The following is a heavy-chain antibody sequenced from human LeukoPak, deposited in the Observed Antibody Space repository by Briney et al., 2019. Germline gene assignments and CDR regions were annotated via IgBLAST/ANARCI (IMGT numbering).Heavy chain of an antibody. V-gene: IGHV3-66*01. CDR3: ARDQTTDDGSYQFDY. D-gene: IGHD1-26*01. J-gene: IGHJ4*02. Sequence: GGSLRLSCAVSGFTVSNNYINWVRQAPGKGLEWVSVIFPGGDTYYADFVKGRFTISRDNSKNTVCLQMSSLRADDTAVYYCARDQTTDDGSYQFDYWGQGTLVTVSS. CDR1: GFTVSNNY. CDR2: IFPGGDT.